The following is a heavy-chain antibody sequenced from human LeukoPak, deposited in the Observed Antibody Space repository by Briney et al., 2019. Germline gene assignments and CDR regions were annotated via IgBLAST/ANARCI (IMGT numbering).Heavy chain of an antibody. J-gene: IGHJ6*03. V-gene: IGHV3-23*01. CDR1: GFTFSSYA. D-gene: IGHD3-3*01. CDR3: AKDRSSRYDFWSGSFSHYYYYYMDV. Sequence: PGGSLRLSRAASGFTFSSYAMSWVRQAPGKGLEWVSAISGGSADYADSVKGRFSISIDNSKNTLYLQMNSLRAEDTAVYYCAKDRSSRYDFWSGSFSHYYYYYMDVWGKGTTVTVSS. CDR2: ISGGSA.